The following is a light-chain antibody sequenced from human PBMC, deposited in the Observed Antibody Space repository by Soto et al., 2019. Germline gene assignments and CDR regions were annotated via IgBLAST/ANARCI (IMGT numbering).Light chain of an antibody. CDR2: SDD. CDR3: AAWDDNLNGLL. J-gene: IGLJ3*02. CDR1: NSNIGRYS. V-gene: IGLV1-44*01. Sequence: QSVLTQPPSLSGTPGQRVTISCSGSNSNIGRYSVNWYQHFPGTAPKILIYSDDERPSGVPDRVSGSKSGTSASLAISGLQSEDEDEYYCAAWDDNLNGLLFGGGTKLTVL.